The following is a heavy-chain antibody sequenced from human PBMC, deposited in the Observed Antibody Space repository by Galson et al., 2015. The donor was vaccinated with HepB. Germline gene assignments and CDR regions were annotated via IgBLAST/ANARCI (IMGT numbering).Heavy chain of an antibody. Sequence: QSGAEVKKPGESLKISCKGSGYSFTSYWIGWVRQMPGKGLEWMGIIYPGDSDTRYSPSFQGQVTISADKSISTAYLQWSSLKASDTAMYYCARHRLSLYGSGSYYNLAYYYYMDVWGKGTTVTVSS. CDR3: ARHRLSLYGSGSYYNLAYYYYMDV. CDR1: GYSFTSYW. V-gene: IGHV5-51*01. D-gene: IGHD3-10*01. CDR2: IYPGDSDT. J-gene: IGHJ6*03.